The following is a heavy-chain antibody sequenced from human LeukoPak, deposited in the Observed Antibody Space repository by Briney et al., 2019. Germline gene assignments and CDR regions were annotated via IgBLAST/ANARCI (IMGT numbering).Heavy chain of an antibody. V-gene: IGHV7-4-1*02. CDR2: INTNTGNP. D-gene: IGHD4-17*01. J-gene: IGHJ4*02. CDR1: GYSFTSSV. Sequence: ASVNVSCKASGYSFTSSVMNWVRQAPGQGLEWMGWINTNTGNPTYVEGFTGRFVFSLDTSVSTAYLQISSLKTEDIAVYYCARSLTYDGDHPPFDYWGQGTLVTVSS. CDR3: ARSLTYDGDHPPFDY.